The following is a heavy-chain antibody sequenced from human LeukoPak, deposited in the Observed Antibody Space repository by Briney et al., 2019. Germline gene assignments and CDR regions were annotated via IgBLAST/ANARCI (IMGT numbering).Heavy chain of an antibody. CDR2: IYYSGST. CDR3: ARVYGGKADY. Sequence: SETLSLTCTVSGGSISSYYWSWIRQPPGKGLEWIGYIYYSGSTNYNPSLKSRVTISVDTSKNQFSLKLSSVTAADTAVYYCARVYGGKADYWGQGTLVTVSS. D-gene: IGHD4-23*01. CDR1: GGSISSYY. V-gene: IGHV4-59*01. J-gene: IGHJ4*02.